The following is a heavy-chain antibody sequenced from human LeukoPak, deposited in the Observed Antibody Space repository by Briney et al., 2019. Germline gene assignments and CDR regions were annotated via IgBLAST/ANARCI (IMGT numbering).Heavy chain of an antibody. D-gene: IGHD5-12*01. CDR2: IYYSGST. CDR3: AREDIVATMGAFDI. CDR1: GGSFSGYF. J-gene: IGHJ3*02. Sequence: SETLSLTCAVYGGSFSGYFWSWIRQPPGKGLEWIGYIYYSGSTNYNPSLKSRVTISVDTSKNQFSLKLSSVTAADTAVYYCAREDIVATMGAFDIWGQGTMVTVSS. V-gene: IGHV4-59*01.